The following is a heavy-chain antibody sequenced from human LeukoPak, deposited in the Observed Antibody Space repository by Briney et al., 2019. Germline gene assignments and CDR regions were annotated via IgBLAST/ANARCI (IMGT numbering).Heavy chain of an antibody. CDR1: GYTFTGYY. V-gene: IGHV1-2*06. J-gene: IGHJ6*03. CDR2: INPNSGGT. Sequence: ASVKVSCKASGYTFTGYYVHWVRQAPGQGLEWMGRINPNSGGTNYAQKFQGRVTMTRDTSISTAYMELSRLRSDDTAVYYCARRYSGYESLGYYYYMDVWGKGTTVTVSS. CDR3: ARRYSGYESLGYYYYMDV. D-gene: IGHD5-12*01.